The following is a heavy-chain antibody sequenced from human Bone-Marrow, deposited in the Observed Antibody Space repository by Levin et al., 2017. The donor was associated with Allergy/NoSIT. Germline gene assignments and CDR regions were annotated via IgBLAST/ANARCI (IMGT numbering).Heavy chain of an antibody. J-gene: IGHJ6*02. Sequence: SETLSLTCSVTGGSISSGNNYWTWIRQHPGKGLEWIGYTYNSGSTFYNPSLKSRVSIAEDTSKKQFSLKMTSVTAADTGVYYCARGITLWGQGTTVIVSS. CDR1: GGSISSGNNY. V-gene: IGHV4-31*03. CDR2: TYNSGST. CDR3: ARGITL. D-gene: IGHD3-10*01.